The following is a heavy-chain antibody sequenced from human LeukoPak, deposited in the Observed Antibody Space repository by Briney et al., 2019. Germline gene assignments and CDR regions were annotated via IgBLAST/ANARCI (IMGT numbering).Heavy chain of an antibody. J-gene: IGHJ6*02. CDR2: IYDSGST. V-gene: IGHV4-59*01. CDR3: AKGGSTNFYYGDV. D-gene: IGHD2/OR15-2a*01. CDR1: GGSMTNLY. Sequence: SETLSLTCSVSGGSMTNLYWTWIRQPPGKGLEWIGDIYDSGSTRYNTSLESRVTISVDTSKNQLSLKLSSVTAADTAVYYCAKGGSTNFYYGDVWGQGTTVTVSS.